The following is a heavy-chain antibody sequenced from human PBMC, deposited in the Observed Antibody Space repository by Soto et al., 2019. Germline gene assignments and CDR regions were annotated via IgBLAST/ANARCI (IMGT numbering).Heavy chain of an antibody. CDR1: GFTFTTYA. V-gene: IGHV3-23*01. J-gene: IGHJ4*02. CDR2: ISETGNT. Sequence: EVQVLESGGGLGQPGGSLRLSCAASGFTFTTYAMRWVRQAPGKGLDWVSGISETGNTYYADSVKGRFTISRDTSKNTLYLQMNSLRAEDTAIYYCARGGYYRDTSGYDYWGQGTLVTVSS. D-gene: IGHD3-22*01. CDR3: ARGGYYRDTSGYDY.